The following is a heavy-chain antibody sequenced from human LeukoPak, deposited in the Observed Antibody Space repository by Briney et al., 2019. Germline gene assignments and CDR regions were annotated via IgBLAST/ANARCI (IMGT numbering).Heavy chain of an antibody. Sequence: PSETLSLTCAVYGGSFSGYYWSWIRQPPGKGLEWIGEINHSGSTNYNPSLKSRVTISVDTSKNHFSLKLSSVTAADTAVYYCARGLPGYSSGWYDSDAFDIWGQGTMVTVSS. CDR1: GGSFSGYY. CDR3: ARGLPGYSSGWYDSDAFDI. CDR2: INHSGST. J-gene: IGHJ3*02. D-gene: IGHD6-19*01. V-gene: IGHV4-34*01.